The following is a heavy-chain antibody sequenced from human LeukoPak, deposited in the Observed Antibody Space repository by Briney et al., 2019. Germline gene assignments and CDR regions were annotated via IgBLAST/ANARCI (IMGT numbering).Heavy chain of an antibody. D-gene: IGHD2-15*01. CDR1: GFTFSGST. CDR2: ISYDGSNK. CDR3: AKDGSGGCSGGSCYSGWFDP. J-gene: IGHJ5*02. Sequence: GGSLRLSCAASGFTFSGSTMHWIRQAPGKGLEWVTVISYDGSNKYYADSVKGRFTISRDNSKNTLYLQMNSLRAEDTAVYYCAKDGSGGCSGGSCYSGWFDPWGQGTLVTVSS. V-gene: IGHV3-30*04.